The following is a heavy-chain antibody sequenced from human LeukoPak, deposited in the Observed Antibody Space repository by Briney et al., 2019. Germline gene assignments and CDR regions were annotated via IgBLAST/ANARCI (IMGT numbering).Heavy chain of an antibody. J-gene: IGHJ4*02. D-gene: IGHD1-26*01. CDR3: ARGGSYSNTPFDY. V-gene: IGHV3-23*01. Sequence: GRSLRLSCAASGFTFSSYAMSWVRQAPGKGLEWVSAISGSGGSTYYADSVKGRFTISRDNSKNTLYLQMNSLRAEDTAVYYCARGGSYSNTPFDYWGQGTLVTVSS. CDR1: GFTFSSYA. CDR2: ISGSGGST.